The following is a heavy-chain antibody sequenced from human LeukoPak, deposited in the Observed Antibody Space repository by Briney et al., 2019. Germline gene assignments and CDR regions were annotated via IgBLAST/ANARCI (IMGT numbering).Heavy chain of an antibody. CDR1: GFTFSTFA. Sequence: GGSLRLSCAASGFTFSTFAMHWVRLSPGKGLEWVSSITGSGPYMLYADSVKHRFTISRDNTKNLLYLEMSSLRAEDTAVYYCARGTMFPYYFDYWGQGTLVTVSS. V-gene: IGHV3-21*06. CDR3: ARGTMFPYYFDY. D-gene: IGHD3-10*02. CDR2: ITGSGPYM. J-gene: IGHJ4*02.